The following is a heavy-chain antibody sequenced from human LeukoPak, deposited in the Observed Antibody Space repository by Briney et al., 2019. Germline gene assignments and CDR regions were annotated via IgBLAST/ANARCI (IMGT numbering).Heavy chain of an antibody. Sequence: GGSLRLSCAASGFTFSSYSMNWVRQAPGKGLEWVSSISSSSSYIYYADSVKGRFTISRDNAKNSLYPQMNSLRAEDTAVYYCARDWVRGNFDYWGQGTLVTVSS. CDR3: ARDWVRGNFDY. D-gene: IGHD3-10*01. J-gene: IGHJ4*02. V-gene: IGHV3-21*01. CDR1: GFTFSSYS. CDR2: ISSSSSYI.